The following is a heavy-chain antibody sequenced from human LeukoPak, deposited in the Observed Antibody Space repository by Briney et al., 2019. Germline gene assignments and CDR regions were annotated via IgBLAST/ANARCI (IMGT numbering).Heavy chain of an antibody. V-gene: IGHV4-34*01. J-gene: IGHJ5*02. CDR3: ARADCSSTSCPNWFDP. CDR1: GGSFSGYY. D-gene: IGHD2-2*01. Sequence: SETLSLTCAVYGGSFSGYYWSWIRQPPGKGREWIGEINHSGSTNYNPSLKSRVTISVDTSKNQFSLKLSSVTAADTAVYYCARADCSSTSCPNWFDPWGQGTLVTVSS. CDR2: INHSGST.